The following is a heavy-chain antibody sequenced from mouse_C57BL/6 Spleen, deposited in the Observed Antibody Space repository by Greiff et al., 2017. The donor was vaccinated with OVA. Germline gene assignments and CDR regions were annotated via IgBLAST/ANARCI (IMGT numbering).Heavy chain of an antibody. J-gene: IGHJ3*01. V-gene: IGHV1-26*01. D-gene: IGHD2-3*01. CDR1: GYTFTDYD. CDR2: INPNNGGT. Sequence: VQLQHSGPELVKPGASVKISCKASGYTFTDYDMNWVKQRHGRSLEWIGDINPNNGGTRYNQKLQGKATLTVDTSSSTAYMELRCLTAEDSAVYYCARGGLLRWAWFSYWGQGTLVTVSA. CDR3: ARGGLLRWAWFSY.